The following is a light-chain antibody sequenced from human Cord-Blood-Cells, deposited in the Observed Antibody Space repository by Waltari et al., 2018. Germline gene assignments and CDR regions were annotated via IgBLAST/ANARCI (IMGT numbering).Light chain of an antibody. CDR1: SDINVGSYN. Sequence: QPVLTQPPSSSASPGESARLTCTLPSDINVGSYNIYWYQQNPGSPPRYLLYYYSDSDKDHGAAGPSRFSGSTDASANTGILRVSGLQSEDEADYYCMIWPSNAWVFGGGTKLTVL. V-gene: IGLV5-37*01. J-gene: IGLJ3*02. CDR2: YYSDSDK. CDR3: MIWPSNAWV.